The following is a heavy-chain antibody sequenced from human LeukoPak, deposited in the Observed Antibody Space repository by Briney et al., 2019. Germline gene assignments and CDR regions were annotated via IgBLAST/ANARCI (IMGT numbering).Heavy chain of an antibody. J-gene: IGHJ4*02. CDR3: ARTPIYYFDNSGYYN. D-gene: IGHD3-22*01. Sequence: PSETLSLTCAVYGGSFSGDFWSWIRQPPGKGLEWIGYIYYSGSTNYNPSLKSRVTISVDTSKNQFSLKLSSVTAADTAVYYCARTPIYYFDNSGYYNWGQGTLVTVSS. CDR1: GGSFSGDF. V-gene: IGHV4-59*01. CDR2: IYYSGST.